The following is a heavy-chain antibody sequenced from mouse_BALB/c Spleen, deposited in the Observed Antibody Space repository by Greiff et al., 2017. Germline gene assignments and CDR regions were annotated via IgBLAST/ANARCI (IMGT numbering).Heavy chain of an antibody. D-gene: IGHD2-1*01. Sequence: VHLVESGAELAKPGASVKMSCKASGYTFTSYWMHWVKQRPGQGLEWIGYINPSTGYTEYNQKFKDKATLTADKSSSTAYMQLSSLTSEDSAVYYCARYPLGNYDAMDYWGQGTSVTVSS. CDR3: ARYPLGNYDAMDY. V-gene: IGHV1-7*01. CDR2: INPSTGYT. CDR1: GYTFTSYW. J-gene: IGHJ4*01.